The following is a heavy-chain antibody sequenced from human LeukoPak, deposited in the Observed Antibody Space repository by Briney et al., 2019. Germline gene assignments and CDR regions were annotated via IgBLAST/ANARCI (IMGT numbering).Heavy chain of an antibody. V-gene: IGHV1-18*01. J-gene: IGHJ6*03. D-gene: IGHD2-15*01. CDR2: ISAYNGNT. CDR1: GYTFTNYG. CDR3: ARESLGYCSGGSCYYMDV. Sequence: ASVKVSCKASGYTFTNYGISWVRQAPGQGLEWMGWISAYNGNTNYAQKLQGRVTMTTDTSTSTAYMELRSLRSDDTAVYYCARESLGYCSGGSCYYMDVWGKGTTVTVSS.